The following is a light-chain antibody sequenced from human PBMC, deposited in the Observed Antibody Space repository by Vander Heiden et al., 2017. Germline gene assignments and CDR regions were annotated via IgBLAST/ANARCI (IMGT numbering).Light chain of an antibody. CDR3: DSRDSSGNHLEV. Sequence: SSELTQDPAVSVAFGQTGSYSCQGDSLRSYYSSWYQQKPGQAPVLVIYGKNNRPSGIPDRFSGASSGNTASLTITGAQAEDEADYYCDSRDSSGNHLEVFGGGTKLTVL. CDR1: SLRSYY. J-gene: IGLJ2*01. CDR2: GKN. V-gene: IGLV3-19*01.